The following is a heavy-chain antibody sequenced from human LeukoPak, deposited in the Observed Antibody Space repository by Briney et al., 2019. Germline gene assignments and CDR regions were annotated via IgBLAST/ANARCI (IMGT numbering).Heavy chain of an antibody. Sequence: TGGSLRVSCAASGFTFSNYGMNWLRQAPGRGLEWVSGISGSGGGTYYADSVRGRFTISRDNSKNTLYLEMNSLTAEDTALYHCTRSGYSNGYDYWGQGTLVTVSS. V-gene: IGHV3-23*01. CDR1: GFTFSNYG. CDR2: ISGSGGGT. CDR3: TRSGYSNGYDY. D-gene: IGHD2-15*01. J-gene: IGHJ4*02.